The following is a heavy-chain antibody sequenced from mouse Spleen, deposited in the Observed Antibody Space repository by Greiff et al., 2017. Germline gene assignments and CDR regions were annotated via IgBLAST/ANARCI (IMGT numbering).Heavy chain of an antibody. CDR2: IYPGSGSS. CDR1: GYTFTSYW. V-gene: IGHV1-55*01. D-gene: IGHD3-2*02. Sequence: QVQLQQPGAELVKPGASVKMSCKASGYTFTSYWITWVKQRPGQGLEWIGDIYPGSGSSNYIENFKSKATLTVDTSSSTAYMQLSSLTSEDSAVYYCARFGGDSSGYGYFDYWGQGTTLTVSS. CDR3: ARFGGDSSGYGYFDY. J-gene: IGHJ2*01.